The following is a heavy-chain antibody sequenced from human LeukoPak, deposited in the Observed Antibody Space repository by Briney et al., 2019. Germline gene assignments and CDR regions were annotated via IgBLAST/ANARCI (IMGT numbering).Heavy chain of an antibody. V-gene: IGHV3-23*01. CDR1: GFTFSSYA. D-gene: IGHD3-3*01. CDR3: AARRGYYHYMDV. CDR2: ISNTGSNT. J-gene: IGHJ6*03. Sequence: PGGSLRLSCATSGFTFSSYAVAWVRQAPGKGLEWVSSISNTGSNTYYADSVKGRFTISRDNSKNTLSLQMISLTAEDTAVYYCAARRGYYHYMDVWGKGTTVTVSS.